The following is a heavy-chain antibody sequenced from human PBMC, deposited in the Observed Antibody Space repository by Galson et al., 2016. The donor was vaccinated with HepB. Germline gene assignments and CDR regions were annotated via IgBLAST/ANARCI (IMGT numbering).Heavy chain of an antibody. CDR3: ARYSNSWAPFDY. J-gene: IGHJ4*02. CDR2: ISGSGAST. Sequence: SLRLSCAASGFTFSSYAMTWVRQAPGKGLEWVSGISGSGASTYYANAVKGRFTISRDNSNNTLYLQVNSLRAEDTALYFCARYSNSWAPFDYWGQGSLVTVSS. D-gene: IGHD6-13*01. V-gene: IGHV3-23*01. CDR1: GFTFSSYA.